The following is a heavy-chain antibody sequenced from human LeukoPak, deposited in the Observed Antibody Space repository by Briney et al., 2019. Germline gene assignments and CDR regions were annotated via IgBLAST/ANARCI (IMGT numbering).Heavy chain of an antibody. Sequence: GGSLRLSCAASGFTFSSFEMNWVRQAPGRGLEWLSHISTSGGTKYYADSVKGRFTISRDISKNTLFLQMESLRVEATAVYYCVKDNPVCHFWGQGTLVTVSS. D-gene: IGHD3-3*02. CDR1: GFTFSSFE. J-gene: IGHJ4*02. CDR3: VKDNPVCHF. V-gene: IGHV3-48*03. CDR2: ISTSGGTK.